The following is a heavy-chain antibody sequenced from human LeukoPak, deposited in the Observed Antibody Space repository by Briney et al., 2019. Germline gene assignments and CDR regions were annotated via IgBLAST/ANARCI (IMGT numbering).Heavy chain of an antibody. Sequence: KPSETLSLSCTVSGGSISSGDYYWSWIRQPPGKGLEWIGHIHYSGRTDSNLSLRSRVTISVDTSKNQFSLKLSSVTAADTAVYYCAGYFHDGSGYSNWFDPWGQGTLVTVSS. CDR1: GGSISSGDYY. D-gene: IGHD3-22*01. V-gene: IGHV4-30-4*01. CDR3: AGYFHDGSGYSNWFDP. J-gene: IGHJ5*02. CDR2: IHYSGRT.